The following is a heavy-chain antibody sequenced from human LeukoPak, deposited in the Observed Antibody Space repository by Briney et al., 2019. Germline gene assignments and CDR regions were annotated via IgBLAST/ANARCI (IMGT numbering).Heavy chain of an antibody. D-gene: IGHD3-16*01. J-gene: IGHJ4*02. V-gene: IGHV1-2*02. CDR1: GYTFTGYY. CDR2: INPNSGGT. Sequence: ASVKVSCKASGYTFTGYYIHWVRQAPGQGLEWMGWINPNSGGTNYAQKFQGRVTMTRDTSISTAYMELSRLRSDYTAVYYYARDWVFDYWGQGTLVTVSS. CDR3: ARDWVFDY.